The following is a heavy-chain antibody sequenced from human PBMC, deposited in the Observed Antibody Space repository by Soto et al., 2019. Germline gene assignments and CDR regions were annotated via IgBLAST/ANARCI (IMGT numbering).Heavy chain of an antibody. D-gene: IGHD2-8*02. CDR1: GGSFSGYY. CDR3: ARDKITGLFDY. Sequence: QVQLQQWGAGLLKPSETLSLTCAVYGGSFSGYYWTWIRQPPGTGLEWIGEINHSGSTNYNPSLKSRVTISVDTSKNQFSLKLTSVTAADTAVYYCARDKITGLFDYWGQGKMVTVSS. V-gene: IGHV4-34*01. J-gene: IGHJ4*02. CDR2: INHSGST.